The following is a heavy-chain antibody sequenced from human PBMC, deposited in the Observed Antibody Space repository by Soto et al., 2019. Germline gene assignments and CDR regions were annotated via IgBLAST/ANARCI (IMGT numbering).Heavy chain of an antibody. CDR2: MNPNSGNT. CDR1: GYTFTGYD. CDR3: AKVQLYIRGVIHSWSDP. J-gene: IGHJ5*02. D-gene: IGHD3-10*02. V-gene: IGHV1-8*01. Sequence: ASLKGSCKASGYTFTGYDIKCVRQAPGQGREWMGWMNPNSGNTGYAQEFQGRVIMTRNTSISTAYMDLSSLRSEDTAVYYCAKVQLYIRGVIHSWSDPWGQGTLVTVSS.